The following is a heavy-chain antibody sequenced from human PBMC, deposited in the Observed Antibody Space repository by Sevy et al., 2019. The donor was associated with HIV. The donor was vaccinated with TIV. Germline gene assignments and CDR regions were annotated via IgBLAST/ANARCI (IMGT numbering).Heavy chain of an antibody. CDR1: GFTFSSYA. CDR3: ANEGYDFSSGYPRIFNYGMDV. V-gene: IGHV3-23*01. J-gene: IGHJ6*02. D-gene: IGHD3-3*01. Sequence: GGSLRLSCAASGFTFSSYAMSWVRLAPVKGLEWVSVHSGSGGSTDYADSVKGRFTISRDNSKNTLYLQMNSLRAEDTAVYYCANEGYDFSSGYPRIFNYGMDVWGQGTTVTVSS. CDR2: HSGSGGST.